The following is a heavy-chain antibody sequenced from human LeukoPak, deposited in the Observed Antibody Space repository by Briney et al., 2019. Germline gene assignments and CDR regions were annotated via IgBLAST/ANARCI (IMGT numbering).Heavy chain of an antibody. CDR1: GFTFDDYA. D-gene: IGHD1-26*01. CDR2: ISWNSGSI. J-gene: IGHJ4*02. Sequence: GGSLRLSCAASGFTFDDYAMHWVRQAPGKGLEWVSGISWNSGSIGYADSVKGRFTISRDNAKNSLYLQMNSLRAEDTALYYCAKDMNLGSYSFDYWGQGTLVTVSS. CDR3: AKDMNLGSYSFDY. V-gene: IGHV3-9*01.